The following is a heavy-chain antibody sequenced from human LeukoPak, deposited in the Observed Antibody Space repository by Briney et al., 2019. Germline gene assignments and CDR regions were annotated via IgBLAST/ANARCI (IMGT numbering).Heavy chain of an antibody. D-gene: IGHD6-19*01. Sequence: SETLSLTCTVSGGSISSYYWSWIRQPPGKGLEWIGYIYYSGSTNYNPSLKSRVTISVDTSKNQFSLKLSSVTAADTAVYYCARVLFGAVVGTFDYWGQGTLVTVSS. CDR1: GGSISSYY. CDR3: ARVLFGAVVGTFDY. J-gene: IGHJ4*02. CDR2: IYYSGST. V-gene: IGHV4-59*01.